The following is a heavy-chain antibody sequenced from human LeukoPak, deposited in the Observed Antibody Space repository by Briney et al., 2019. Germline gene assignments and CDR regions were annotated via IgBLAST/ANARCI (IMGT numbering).Heavy chain of an antibody. CDR2: INHSGST. V-gene: IGHV4-34*01. D-gene: IGHD1-26*01. CDR3: ARVAWWELPDY. CDR1: GGSFSGYY. Sequence: SETLSLTCAVYGGSFSGYYWSWIRQPPGKGLEWIGEINHSGSTNYNPSLKSRVTISVDTSKNQFSLKLSSVTAADTAVYYCARVAWWELPDYWGQGTLVTVSS. J-gene: IGHJ4*02.